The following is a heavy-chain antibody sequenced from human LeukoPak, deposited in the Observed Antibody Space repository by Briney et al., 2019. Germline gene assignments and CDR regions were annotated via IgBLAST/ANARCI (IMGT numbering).Heavy chain of an antibody. CDR3: ARGKEMATT. V-gene: IGHV4-39*07. Sequence: SETLSLTCTVSGGSITSNSHYWGWIRQTPGKGLEWIGSIFYSGTTYYNPSLKSRVTISIDTSKSQFSLKLSSVTAADTAVYYCARGKEMATTWGQGTLVTVSS. CDR1: GGSITSNSHY. J-gene: IGHJ4*02. D-gene: IGHD5-24*01. CDR2: IFYSGTT.